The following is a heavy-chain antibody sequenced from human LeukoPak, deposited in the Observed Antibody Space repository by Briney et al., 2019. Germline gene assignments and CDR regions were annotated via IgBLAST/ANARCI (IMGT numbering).Heavy chain of an antibody. D-gene: IGHD3-22*01. V-gene: IGHV3-53*01. CDR1: GFTVSSNY. CDR3: ARDYYDSSGYYYFDY. J-gene: IGHJ4*02. Sequence: PGGSPRLSCAASGFTVSSNYMSWVRQAPGKGLEWVSVIYSGGSTYYADSVKGRFTISRDNSKNTLYLQMNSLRAEDTAVYYCARDYYDSSGYYYFDYWGQGTLVTVSS. CDR2: IYSGGST.